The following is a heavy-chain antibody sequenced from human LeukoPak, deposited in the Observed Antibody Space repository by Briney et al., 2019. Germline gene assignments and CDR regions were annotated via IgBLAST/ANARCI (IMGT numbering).Heavy chain of an antibody. D-gene: IGHD1-26*01. CDR3: ARRTSNPVGAIDY. CDR1: GSSISISNYY. Sequence: SETLSLTCTVSGSSISISNYYWGWIRQPPGRGLEWIGSISYSGTYYNPSLKSRLTISVDTSKNHFSLNLRSVTAADTAVYYCARRTSNPVGAIDYWGQGTLVTVSS. CDR2: ISYSGT. J-gene: IGHJ4*02. V-gene: IGHV4-39*01.